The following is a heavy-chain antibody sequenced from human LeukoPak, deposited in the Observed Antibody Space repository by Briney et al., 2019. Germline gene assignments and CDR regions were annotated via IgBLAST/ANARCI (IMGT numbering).Heavy chain of an antibody. CDR2: IGGRGGST. CDR1: GFTFSSYW. J-gene: IGHJ5*02. Sequence: GSLRLSCAASGFTFSSYWMSWVRQAPGKGPEWVSAIGGRGGSTYYADSLGGRFIISRDNSKDMVYLQMNSLKVEDTATYYCGKEGGAWGQGTKVTVSS. D-gene: IGHD3-16*01. V-gene: IGHV3-23*01. CDR3: GKEGGA.